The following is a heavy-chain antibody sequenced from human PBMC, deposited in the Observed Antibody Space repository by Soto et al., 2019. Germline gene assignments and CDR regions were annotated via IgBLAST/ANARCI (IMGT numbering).Heavy chain of an antibody. V-gene: IGHV3-23*01. Sequence: GGSLRLSCAASGFTFSSYAMSWVRQAPGKGLEWVSAISGSGGSTYYADSVKGRFTISRDNSKNTLYLQMNSLRAEDTAVYYCAKFGGRGLAAVEYRNYYNWFDPWGQGTLVTVSS. CDR2: ISGSGGST. D-gene: IGHD6-13*01. CDR3: AKFGGRGLAAVEYRNYYNWFDP. CDR1: GFTFSSYA. J-gene: IGHJ5*02.